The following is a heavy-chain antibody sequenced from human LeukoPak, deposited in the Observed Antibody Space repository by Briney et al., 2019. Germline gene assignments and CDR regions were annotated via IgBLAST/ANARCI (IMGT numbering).Heavy chain of an antibody. CDR3: ARSRRYPGGFHGVDV. CDR1: GGTFSRYP. D-gene: IGHD3-16*01. J-gene: IGHJ6*02. V-gene: IGHV1-69*13. CDR2: IIPFIGTP. Sequence: ASVKVSCKASGGTFSRYPISWVRQAPGQGLEWMGGIIPFIGTPTYAPKFQGRLTITADESTSTAYIALSSLRAGDTAVYFCARSRRYPGGFHGVDVWGQGTTVTVSS.